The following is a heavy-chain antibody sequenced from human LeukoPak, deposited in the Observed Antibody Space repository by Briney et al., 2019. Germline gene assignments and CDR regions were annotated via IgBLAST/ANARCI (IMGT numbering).Heavy chain of an antibody. J-gene: IGHJ4*02. Sequence: GGSLRLSCAASGFTFSGSAMHWVRQASGKGLEWVGRIRSKANSYATAYAASVRGRFTISRDNSKNTVYLQMNSLRAEDAAVYYCARAPVTSCRGAFCYPFDYWGPGILVTVSS. CDR3: ARAPVTSCRGAFCYPFDY. CDR2: IRSKANSYAT. D-gene: IGHD2-15*01. CDR1: GFTFSGSA. V-gene: IGHV3-73*01.